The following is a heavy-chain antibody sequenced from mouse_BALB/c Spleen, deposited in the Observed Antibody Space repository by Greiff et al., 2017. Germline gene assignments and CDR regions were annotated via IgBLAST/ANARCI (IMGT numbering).Heavy chain of an antibody. CDR2: ILPGSGST. D-gene: IGHD2-1*01. CDR1: GYTFSSYW. Sequence: VQLQQSGAELMKPGASVKISCKATGYTFSSYWIEWVKQRPGHGLEWIGEILPGSGSTNYNEKFKGKATFTAATSSNTAYMQLSSLTSEDSAVYYCARNGNLYYAMDYWGQGTSVTVSS. J-gene: IGHJ4*01. V-gene: IGHV1-9*01. CDR3: ARNGNLYYAMDY.